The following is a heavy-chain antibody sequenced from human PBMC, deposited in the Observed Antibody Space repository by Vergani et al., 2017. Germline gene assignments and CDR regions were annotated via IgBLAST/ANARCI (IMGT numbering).Heavy chain of an antibody. CDR1: GFTFSTYA. V-gene: IGHV3-23*01. CDR3: AKANPRNSGYDYLYYYHAMDV. Sequence: EVQLLESGGSLKQPGGSVRLSCAASGFTFSTYAMHWVRQAPGKGLEWVSGISGSGGSTYYAGSVKGRFTISRDSSKNTLYLQMNSLNAGDTAVYYCAKANPRNSGYDYLYYYHAMDVWGQGTTVTVSS. D-gene: IGHD5-12*01. CDR2: ISGSGGST. J-gene: IGHJ6*02.